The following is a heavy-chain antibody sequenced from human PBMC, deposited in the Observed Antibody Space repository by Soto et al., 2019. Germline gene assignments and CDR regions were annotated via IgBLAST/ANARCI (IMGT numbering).Heavy chain of an antibody. V-gene: IGHV3-21*01. D-gene: IGHD3-22*01. CDR2: ISSSSSYI. J-gene: IGHJ4*02. CDR3: TKVYYYDSSGYLGPLDY. CDR1: RFTFSSYS. Sequence: EVQLVESGGGLVKPGGSLRLSCAASRFTFSSYSMNWVRQAPGKGLEWVSSISSSSSYIYYADSVKGRFTISRDNAKNSLYLQMNSLRAEDTAVYYCTKVYYYDSSGYLGPLDYWGQGTLVTVSS.